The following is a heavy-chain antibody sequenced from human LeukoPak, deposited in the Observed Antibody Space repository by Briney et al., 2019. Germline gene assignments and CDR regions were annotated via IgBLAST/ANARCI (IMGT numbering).Heavy chain of an antibody. CDR1: GFTFSSYA. CDR2: ISYDGSNK. Sequence: PGRSLRLSCAASGFTFSSYAMHWVRQAPGKGLEWLAVISYDGSNKYYADSVKGRFTISRDNSKNTLYLQMNSLRAEDTAVYYCARVCGRASYYFCYWGQGTLVTVSS. J-gene: IGHJ4*02. D-gene: IGHD1-26*01. V-gene: IGHV3-30*04. CDR3: ARVCGRASYYFCY.